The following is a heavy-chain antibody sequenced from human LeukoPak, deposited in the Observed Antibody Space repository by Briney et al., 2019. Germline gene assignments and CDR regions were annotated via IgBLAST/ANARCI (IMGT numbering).Heavy chain of an antibody. D-gene: IGHD6-6*01. V-gene: IGHV3-21*01. J-gene: IGHJ4*02. CDR2: ISSSSSYI. CDR1: GFTFSSYS. CDR3: ARYGIAAPQSYLDY. Sequence: PGGSLRLSCAASGFTFSSYSMNWVRQAPGKGLEWVSSISSSSSYIYYADSVKGRFTISRDNAKNSLYLQMSSLRAEDTAVYYCARYGIAAPQSYLDYWGQGTLVTVSS.